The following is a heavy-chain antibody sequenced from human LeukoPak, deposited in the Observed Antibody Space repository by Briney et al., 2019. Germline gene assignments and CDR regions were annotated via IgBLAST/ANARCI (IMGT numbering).Heavy chain of an antibody. V-gene: IGHV3-7*01. CDR1: GFTFSSYW. D-gene: IGHD3-22*01. J-gene: IGHJ4*02. CDR2: IKQDGSEK. Sequence: PGGSLRLSCAASGFTFSSYWMSWVRQAPGKGLEWVANIKQDGSEKYYVDSVKGRFTISRDNAKNSLYLQMNSLRAEDTAVYYCARTDNGYYDSSGYYCDYWGQGTLVTVSS. CDR3: ARTDNGYYDSSGYYCDY.